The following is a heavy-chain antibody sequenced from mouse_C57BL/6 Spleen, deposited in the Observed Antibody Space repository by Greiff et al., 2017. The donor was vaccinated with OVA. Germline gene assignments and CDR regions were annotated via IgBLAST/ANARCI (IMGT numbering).Heavy chain of an antibody. J-gene: IGHJ1*03. CDR2: IRLKSDNYAT. CDR1: GFTFSNYW. V-gene: IGHV6-3*01. CDR3: TGGGSSYGYFDV. Sequence: EVKVEESGGGLVQPGGSMKLSCVASGFTFSNYWMNWVRQSPEKGLEWVAQIRLKSDNYATHYAESGKGRFTISRDDSKSSFYLQMNNLRAEDTGIYYCTGGGSSYGYFDVWGTGTTVTVSS. D-gene: IGHD1-1*01.